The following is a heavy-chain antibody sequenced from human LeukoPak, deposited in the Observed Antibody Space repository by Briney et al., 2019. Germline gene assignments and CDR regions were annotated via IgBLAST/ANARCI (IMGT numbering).Heavy chain of an antibody. CDR1: GFTFDVYG. Sequence: GGSLRLSCAASGFTFDVYGMGWVRQAPGKGLEWVSGINWNGGSIGYADSVKGRFTISRDNAKHSLYLQMNSLRAEDTALYHCARALTGYPPPYYYYMDVWGKGTTVTVSS. CDR2: INWNGGSI. CDR3: ARALTGYPPPYYYYMDV. D-gene: IGHD3-9*01. J-gene: IGHJ6*03. V-gene: IGHV3-20*01.